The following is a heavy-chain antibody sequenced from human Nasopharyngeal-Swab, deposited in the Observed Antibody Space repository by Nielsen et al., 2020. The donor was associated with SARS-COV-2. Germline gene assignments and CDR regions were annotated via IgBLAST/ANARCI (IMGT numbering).Heavy chain of an antibody. CDR2: ISSSGSTI. D-gene: IGHD3-3*01. J-gene: IGHJ6*02. V-gene: IGHV3-11*04. Sequence: RQAPGKGLEWVSYISSSGSTIYYADSVKGRFTISRDNAKNSLYLQMNSLRAEDTAVYYCARGGRFLDYYYYYGMDVWGQGTTVTVSS. CDR3: ARGGRFLDYYYYYGMDV.